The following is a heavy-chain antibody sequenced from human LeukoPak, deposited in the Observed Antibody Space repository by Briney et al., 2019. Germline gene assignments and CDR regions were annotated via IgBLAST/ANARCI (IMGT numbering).Heavy chain of an antibody. J-gene: IGHJ6*03. V-gene: IGHV3-7*01. CDR1: GFTFSNYW. CDR2: IKQDGSEK. CDR3: ARAGYCSGSSCYSYYYYMDV. Sequence: GSLRLSCAASGFTFSNYWMSWVRQAPGKGLEWVANIKQDGSEKYYVDSVKGRFTISRDNAKNSLFLQMSGLRAEDTAVYYCARAGYCSGSSCYSYYYYMDVWGKGTTVTVSS. D-gene: IGHD2-15*01.